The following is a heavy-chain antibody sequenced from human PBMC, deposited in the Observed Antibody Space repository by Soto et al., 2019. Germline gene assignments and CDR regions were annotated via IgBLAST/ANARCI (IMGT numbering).Heavy chain of an antibody. J-gene: IGHJ4*01. D-gene: IGHD1-26*01. CDR2: TYYRSKWYY. V-gene: IGHV6-1*01. Sequence: SQTLSLTCAITGDSVSSNSAGWSWVRQSPSRGLEWLGRTYYRSKWYYEYAVSVRGRITINPDTSKNQYSLQLNSVTPEDTAVYFCARGEQYSGRIFDYWGQGTLVSVS. CDR1: GDSVSSNSAG. CDR3: ARGEQYSGRIFDY.